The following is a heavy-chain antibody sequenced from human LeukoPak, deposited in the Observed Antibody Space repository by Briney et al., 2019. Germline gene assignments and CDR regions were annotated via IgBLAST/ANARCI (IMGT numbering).Heavy chain of an antibody. Sequence: ASVTVSCKASGYTFTSYGISWVRQAPGQGLEWMGWISAYNGNTNYAQKLQGRVTMTTDTSTSTAYMELRSLRSDDTAVYYCATRASVRCSGGSCYSEYWYFDLWGRGTLVTVSS. CDR1: GYTFTSYG. CDR2: ISAYNGNT. D-gene: IGHD2-15*01. J-gene: IGHJ2*01. CDR3: ATRASVRCSGGSCYSEYWYFDL. V-gene: IGHV1-18*01.